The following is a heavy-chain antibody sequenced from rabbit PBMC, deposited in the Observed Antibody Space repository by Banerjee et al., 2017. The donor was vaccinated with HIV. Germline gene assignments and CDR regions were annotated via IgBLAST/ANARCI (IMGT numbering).Heavy chain of an antibody. CDR2: IHAGASGST. J-gene: IGHJ4*01. CDR3: ARDFTL. V-gene: IGHV1S45*01. CDR1: GFSFSGSYF. Sequence: QEHLEESGGDLVKPGASLTLTCTTSGFSFSGSYFMCWVRQAPGKGLEWIACIHAGASGSTWCASWAKGRFTISKTSSTTVTLQMTSLTAADTATYFCARDFTLWGPGTLVTVS.